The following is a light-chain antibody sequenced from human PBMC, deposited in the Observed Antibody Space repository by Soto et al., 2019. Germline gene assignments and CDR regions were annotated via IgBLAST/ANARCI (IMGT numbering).Light chain of an antibody. Sequence: ETVLTQSPGTLSLSPGERATLSCRASQSGSSSYLAWYRQRPGQAPRLLIYGASSRATGIPDRFSGSGSGTDFTLTISRLEPEDFAMYYCQHYGSSPTFAQGTKVEIK. V-gene: IGKV3-20*01. CDR1: QSGSSSY. CDR2: GAS. CDR3: QHYGSSPT. J-gene: IGKJ1*01.